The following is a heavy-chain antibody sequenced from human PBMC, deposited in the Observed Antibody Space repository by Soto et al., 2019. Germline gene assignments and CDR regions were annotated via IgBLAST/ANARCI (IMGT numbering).Heavy chain of an antibody. V-gene: IGHV3-13*01. J-gene: IGHJ3*02. Sequence: GGSLRLSCAASGFTFSSYDMHWVRQATGKGLEWVSAIGTGGETYYPGSWKGGLTISRENAKNSLYLQMNSLRAEDTAVYYCARGAYCGGDCYSDAFDIWGQGTMVTVSS. CDR2: IGTGGET. D-gene: IGHD2-21*02. CDR1: GFTFSSYD. CDR3: ARGAYCGGDCYSDAFDI.